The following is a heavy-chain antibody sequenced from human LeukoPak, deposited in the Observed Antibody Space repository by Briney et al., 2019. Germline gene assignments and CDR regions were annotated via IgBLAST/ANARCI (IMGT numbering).Heavy chain of an antibody. J-gene: IGHJ2*01. Sequence: SETLSLTCAPSGGSIGSGGCSWSWIRQPPGKGLEWIGYIYHSGSTYYNPSLKSRVTISVDRSKNQFSLKLSSVTAADTAVYYCARGKDGYQYWYFDLWAVALWSLSP. V-gene: IGHV4-30-2*01. CDR1: GGSIGSGGCS. CDR3: ARGKDGYQYWYFDL. CDR2: IYHSGST. D-gene: IGHD5-24*01.